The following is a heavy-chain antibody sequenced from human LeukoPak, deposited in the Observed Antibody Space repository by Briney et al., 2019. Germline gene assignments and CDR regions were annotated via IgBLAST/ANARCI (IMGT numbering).Heavy chain of an antibody. V-gene: IGHV4-4*02. Sequence: SGTLSLTCAVSGGSISSGNWWSWVRQPPGKGLEWIGGIHHSGSTNYNPSLKSRVTISVDKSKNQFSLKLSSVTAADTAVYYCARKISAAGSRWFDPWGQGTLVTVSS. CDR2: IHHSGST. CDR3: ARKISAAGSRWFDP. CDR1: GGSISSGNW. J-gene: IGHJ5*02. D-gene: IGHD6-13*01.